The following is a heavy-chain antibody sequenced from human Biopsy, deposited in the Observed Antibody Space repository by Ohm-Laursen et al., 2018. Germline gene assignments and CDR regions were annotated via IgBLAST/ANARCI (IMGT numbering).Heavy chain of an antibody. Sequence: GASVKVSCKASGYTFTGQYLHWVRQVPGQGLEWMGWINPHSGTTKFAQGFQGRVTMTRDTSITTAYMELRRLRSGDTAVYYCAKGQDLRGGAEYFQHWGQGALVTVSS. CDR2: INPHSGTT. CDR1: GYTFTGQY. CDR3: AKGQDLRGGAEYFQH. D-gene: IGHD2-15*01. J-gene: IGHJ1*01. V-gene: IGHV1-2*02.